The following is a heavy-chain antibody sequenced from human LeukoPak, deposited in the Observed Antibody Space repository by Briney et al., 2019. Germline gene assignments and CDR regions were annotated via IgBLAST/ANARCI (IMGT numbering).Heavy chain of an antibody. CDR3: ARVSHRKGTAYDY. CDR2: INHSGST. Sequence: SETLSLTCAVYGGSFSGYYWSWIRQPPGKGLEWIGEINHSGSTNYNPSLKSRVTISVDTSKNQFPLKLSSVTAADTAVYYCARVSHRKGTAYDYWGQGTLVTVSS. CDR1: GGSFSGYY. V-gene: IGHV4-34*01. D-gene: IGHD1-1*01. J-gene: IGHJ4*02.